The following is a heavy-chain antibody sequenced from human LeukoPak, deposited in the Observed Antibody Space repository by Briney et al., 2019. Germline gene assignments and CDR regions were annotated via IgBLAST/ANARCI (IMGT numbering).Heavy chain of an antibody. CDR1: GFSLSTSGVG. D-gene: IGHD3-3*01. Sequence: SGPTLVNPTQTLTLTCTFSGFSLSTSGVGVGWIRQPPGKALEWLALIYWDDDKRYSPSLKSRLTITKDTSKNQVVLTMTNMDPVDTATYYCAHRGYYDFWSGPLNWFDPWAREPWSPSPQ. J-gene: IGHJ5*02. CDR2: IYWDDDK. V-gene: IGHV2-5*02. CDR3: AHRGYYDFWSGPLNWFDP.